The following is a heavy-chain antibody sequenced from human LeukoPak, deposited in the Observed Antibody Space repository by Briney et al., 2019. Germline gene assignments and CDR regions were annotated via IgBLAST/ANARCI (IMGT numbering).Heavy chain of an antibody. CDR1: GYTFTGYY. J-gene: IGHJ6*02. D-gene: IGHD3-3*01. CDR3: ARDYSYYDFWSGYYTGVDYYYGMDV. Sequence: GASVKVSCKASGYTFTGYYMHWVRQAPGQGLEWMRWINPNSGGTNYVQKFQGRVTMTRDTSISTAYMELSRLRSDDTAVYYCARDYSYYDFWSGYYTGVDYYYGMDVWGQGTTVTVSS. V-gene: IGHV1-2*02. CDR2: INPNSGGT.